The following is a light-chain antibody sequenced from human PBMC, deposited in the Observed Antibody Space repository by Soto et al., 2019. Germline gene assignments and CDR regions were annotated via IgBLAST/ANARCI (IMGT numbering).Light chain of an antibody. CDR3: QQYYSFPLT. V-gene: IGKV1D-8*03. Sequence: VIWMTLSPSLLSASTGDRVTISCRMSQGIRSYLAWYQQKPGKAPELLIYAASTLQSGVPSRFSGSGSGTDFTLTISCLQSEDFATYYCQQYYSFPLTFGGGTKVDIK. CDR1: QGIRSY. J-gene: IGKJ4*01. CDR2: AAS.